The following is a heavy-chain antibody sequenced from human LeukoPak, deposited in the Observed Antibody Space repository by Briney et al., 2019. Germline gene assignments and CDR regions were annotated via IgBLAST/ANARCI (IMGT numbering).Heavy chain of an antibody. CDR3: ARSHPVLYSSSPLDY. D-gene: IGHD6-6*01. CDR1: GGTFSSYA. CDR2: IIPIFGIA. J-gene: IGHJ4*02. Sequence: SVTVSCTASGGTFSSYAISWVRQAPGQGLEWMGRIIPIFGIANYAQKFQGRVTITADKSTSTAYMELSSLRSEDTAVYYCARSHPVLYSSSPLDYWGQGTLVTVSS. V-gene: IGHV1-69*04.